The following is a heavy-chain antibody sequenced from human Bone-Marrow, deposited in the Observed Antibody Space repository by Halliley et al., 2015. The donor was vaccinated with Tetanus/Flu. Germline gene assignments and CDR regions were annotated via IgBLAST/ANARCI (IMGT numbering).Heavy chain of an antibody. D-gene: IGHD3-3*02. J-gene: IGHJ4*02. V-gene: IGHV5-51*01. CDR2: NYPGDSDT. CDR3: ARRRFSIGPFDQ. Sequence: LEYMGINYPGDSDTRYSPPFQGQVPIPADRSTSTAYLQWSGLKASDPAVYYCARRRFSIGPFDQWGQGTLVTVSP.